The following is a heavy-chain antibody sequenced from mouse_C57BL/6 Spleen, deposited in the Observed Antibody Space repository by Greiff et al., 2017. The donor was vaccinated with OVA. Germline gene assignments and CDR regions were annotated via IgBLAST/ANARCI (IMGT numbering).Heavy chain of an antibody. V-gene: IGHV5-17*01. CDR3: ARDYYDYDGFDY. D-gene: IGHD2-4*01. J-gene: IGHJ2*01. CDR1: GFTFSDYG. Sequence: EVHLVESGGGLVKPGGSLKLSCAASGFTFSDYGMHWVRQAPEKGLEWVAYISSGSSTNYYADTVKGRFTISRDNAKNTLFLQMTSLRSEDTAMYYCARDYYDYDGFDYWGQGTTLTVSS. CDR2: ISSGSSTN.